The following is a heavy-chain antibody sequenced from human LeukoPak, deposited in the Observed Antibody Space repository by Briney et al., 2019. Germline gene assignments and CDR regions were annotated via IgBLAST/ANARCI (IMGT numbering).Heavy chain of an antibody. CDR1: GGLISSYY. D-gene: IGHD3-3*01. CDR3: AREFYDFWSGPFDY. V-gene: IGHV4-59*01. Sequence: SETLSITCTVSGGLISSYYWSWIRQPPGKGLEWIGYIFYSGSTNYNPSLKSRVTISVDTSKNQFSLKLSSVTAADTAVYYCAREFYDFWSGPFDYWGQGTLVTVSS. J-gene: IGHJ4*02. CDR2: IFYSGST.